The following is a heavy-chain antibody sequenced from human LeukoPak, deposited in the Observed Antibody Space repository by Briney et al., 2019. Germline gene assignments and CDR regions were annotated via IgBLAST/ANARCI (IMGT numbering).Heavy chain of an antibody. V-gene: IGHV4-59*01. CDR3: ARGRVSLSIWYSTYYYYFYMDV. Sequence: SETLSLTCSISDDSITMYYWTWIRQPPGKGLEWIGYVDHTGSTNFNPSLNGRVSISRDTTNNLFSLRLRSVTAADTAVYFCARGRVSLSIWYSTYYYYFYMDVWGKGTTVTVSS. CDR2: VDHTGST. D-gene: IGHD3-3*02. CDR1: DDSITMYY. J-gene: IGHJ6*03.